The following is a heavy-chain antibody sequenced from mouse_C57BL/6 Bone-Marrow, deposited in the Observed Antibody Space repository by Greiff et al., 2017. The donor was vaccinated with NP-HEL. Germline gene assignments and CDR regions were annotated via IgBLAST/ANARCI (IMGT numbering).Heavy chain of an antibody. CDR1: GYTFTSYG. CDR2: IYPRSGNT. CDR3: ARRSNSNPFAY. D-gene: IGHD2-5*01. J-gene: IGHJ3*01. V-gene: IGHV1-81*01. Sequence: QVQLQQSGAELARPGASVKLSCKASGYTFTSYGISWVKQRTGQGLEWIGEIYPRSGNTYYNEKFKGKATLTADKSSSTAYMELRSLTSEDSAVYFCARRSNSNPFAYWGQGTLVTVSA.